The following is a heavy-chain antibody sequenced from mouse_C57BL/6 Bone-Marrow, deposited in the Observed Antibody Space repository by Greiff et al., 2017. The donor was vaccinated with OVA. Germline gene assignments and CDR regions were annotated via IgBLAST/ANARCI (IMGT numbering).Heavy chain of an antibody. J-gene: IGHJ2*01. Sequence: EVQLQESGPGLVKPSQTVFLTCTVTGISITTGNYRWSWIRQFPGNKLEWIGYIYYSGTITYNPSLTSRTTITRDTPQNQFFLEMNSLTAEDTATYYCARDYYGSSTGDYFDYWGQGTTLTVSS. CDR1: GISITTGNYR. D-gene: IGHD1-1*01. CDR2: IYYSGTI. CDR3: ARDYYGSSTGDYFDY. V-gene: IGHV3-5*01.